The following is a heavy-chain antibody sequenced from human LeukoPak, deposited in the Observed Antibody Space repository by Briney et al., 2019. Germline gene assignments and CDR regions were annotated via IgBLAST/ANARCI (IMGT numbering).Heavy chain of an antibody. D-gene: IGHD6-19*01. CDR2: ISSSGTTI. CDR1: GLPFTSYA. CDR3: ARARVAGDRYYYYGMDV. Sequence: GGSLRLSCAASGLPFTSYAMSWVRQAPGKGLEWVSYISSSGTTIYYADSVKGRFTISRDNAKNSLYVQMNSLRAEDTAVYYCARARVAGDRYYYYGMDVWGQGTTVTVSS. V-gene: IGHV3-48*03. J-gene: IGHJ6*02.